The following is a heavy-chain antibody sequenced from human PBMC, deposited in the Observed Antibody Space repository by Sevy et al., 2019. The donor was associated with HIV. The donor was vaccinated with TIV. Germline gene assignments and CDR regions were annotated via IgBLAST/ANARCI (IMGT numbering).Heavy chain of an antibody. CDR3: ARGPPDGSYDYFDY. Sequence: GGSLRLSCAASGFTFSSYSMNWVRQAPGKGLEWVSSISGSSNYIYYAESVKGRFRISRDNVKDTLYLQMNSLRADDTAVYYCARGPPDGSYDYFDYWGQGTLVTVSS. D-gene: IGHD1-26*01. CDR1: GFTFSSYS. CDR2: ISGSSNYI. V-gene: IGHV3-21*06. J-gene: IGHJ4*02.